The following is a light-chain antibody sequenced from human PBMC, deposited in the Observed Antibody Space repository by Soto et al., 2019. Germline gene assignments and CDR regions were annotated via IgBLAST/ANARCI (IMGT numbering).Light chain of an antibody. CDR2: AAS. V-gene: IGKV3-15*01. CDR1: QSVSSK. J-gene: IGKJ2*01. CDR3: QQYSNWTPYT. Sequence: EIVMTQSPATLSVSPGERATLSCRASQSVSSKLAWYQQKPGQAPRLLIYAASTRATGIPARFSGSGSGTEFTLTVSSLQSEDFAVYYCQQYSNWTPYTFGQGTKLEIK.